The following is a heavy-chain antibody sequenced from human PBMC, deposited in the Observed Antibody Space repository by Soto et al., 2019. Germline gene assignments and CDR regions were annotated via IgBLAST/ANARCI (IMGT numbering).Heavy chain of an antibody. CDR3: ARDVPHTGLFFYYYGMDV. CDR2: ISTDNGNT. V-gene: IGHV1-18*01. CDR1: GYTFTSYG. D-gene: IGHD2-21*01. Sequence: ASVKAPCQASGYTFTSYGISWVRQAPGQGLEWMGWISTDNGNTNYAHNLQGRVTLTTDTSTSTAYMELWSLRSDDTAVYYCARDVPHTGLFFYYYGMDVWG. J-gene: IGHJ6*02.